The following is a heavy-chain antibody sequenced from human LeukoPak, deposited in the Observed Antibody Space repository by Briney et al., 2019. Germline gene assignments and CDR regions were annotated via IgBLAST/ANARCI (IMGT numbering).Heavy chain of an antibody. CDR3: ARDKTAAGFLFHYGMDA. CDR2: VKEDGSEI. J-gene: IGHJ6*02. CDR1: GFTFSSYS. D-gene: IGHD2-21*02. Sequence: GGSLRLSCAASGFTFSSYSMNWVRQAPGKGLEWVASVKEDGSEIHYLDSVRGRFTISRDNAKNSLYLEGNSLRGDDTAVYFCARDKTAAGFLFHYGMDAWGQGTTVSVSS. V-gene: IGHV3-7*01.